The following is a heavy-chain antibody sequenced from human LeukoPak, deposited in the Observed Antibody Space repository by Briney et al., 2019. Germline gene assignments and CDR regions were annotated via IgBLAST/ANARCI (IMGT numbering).Heavy chain of an antibody. J-gene: IGHJ5*02. CDR1: GYRFTSYC. CDR3: ARGVVRGIGWFDP. V-gene: IGHV5-51*01. Sequence: GESLKISLNGGGYRFTSYCIGWVRPMPGKGLEWMGIIYPGDSDTRYSPSFQGQVIISADKSISTAYLQWSSLKASDTAMYYCARGVVRGIGWFDPWGQGTLVTVSS. CDR2: IYPGDSDT. D-gene: IGHD3-10*01.